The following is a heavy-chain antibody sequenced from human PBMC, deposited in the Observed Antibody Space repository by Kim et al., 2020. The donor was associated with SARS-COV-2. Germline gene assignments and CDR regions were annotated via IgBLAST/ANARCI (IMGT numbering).Heavy chain of an antibody. CDR3: TRPLNDFWSGYYRYYYYYMDV. D-gene: IGHD3-3*01. V-gene: IGHV3-49*04. CDR2: IRSKAYGGTT. CDR1: GFTFGDYA. J-gene: IGHJ6*03. Sequence: GGSLRLSCTASGFTFGDYAMSWVRQAPGKGLEWVGFIRSKAYGGTTEYAASVKGRFTISRDDSKSIAYLQMNSLKTEDTAVYYCTRPLNDFWSGYYRYYYYYMDVWGKGTTVTVSS.